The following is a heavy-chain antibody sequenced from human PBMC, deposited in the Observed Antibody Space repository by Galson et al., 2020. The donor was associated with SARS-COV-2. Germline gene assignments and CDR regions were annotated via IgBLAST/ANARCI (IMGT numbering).Heavy chain of an antibody. V-gene: IGHV5-51*01. CDR1: GYSFTSYW. CDR2: IYPGDSDT. D-gene: IGHD3-22*01. Sequence: GESLKISCTGSGYSFTSYWIGWVRQMPGKGLEWMGIIYPGDSDTRYSPSFQGQVTISADKSISTAYLQWSSLKASDTAMYYCARHMGHYYDSSFIWGQGTMVTVSS. J-gene: IGHJ3*01. CDR3: ARHMGHYYDSSFI.